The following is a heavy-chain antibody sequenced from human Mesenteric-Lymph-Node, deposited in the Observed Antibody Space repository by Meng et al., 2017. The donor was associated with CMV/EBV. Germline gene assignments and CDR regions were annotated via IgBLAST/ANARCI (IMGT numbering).Heavy chain of an antibody. CDR3: AHSSTYSSATCFDY. V-gene: IGHV2-5*01. Sequence: FSGFSLSTSGEGVDWIRQPPGKSLEWLALIYWHDDDRYSASLKNRLTITKDTSKNQVVLAMTNMDPVDTATYYCAHSSTYSSATCFDYWGQGTLVTVSS. D-gene: IGHD6-19*01. CDR1: GFSLSTSGEG. CDR2: IYWHDDD. J-gene: IGHJ4*02.